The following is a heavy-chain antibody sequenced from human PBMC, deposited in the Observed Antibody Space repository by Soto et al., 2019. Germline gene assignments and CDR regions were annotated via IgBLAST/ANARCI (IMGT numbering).Heavy chain of an antibody. D-gene: IGHD1-26*01. Sequence: GESLKISCKASGYRFSTYWIGWVRQRPGKGPEWMAIIYPGDSDTRENPSFQGQVTISADRSSNTVHLQWRSLKASDTAIYYCARLGGIVDTGTWIQWGQGTPVTVSS. V-gene: IGHV5-51*01. CDR2: IYPGDSDT. CDR3: ARLGGIVDTGTWIQ. CDR1: GYRFSTYW. J-gene: IGHJ4*02.